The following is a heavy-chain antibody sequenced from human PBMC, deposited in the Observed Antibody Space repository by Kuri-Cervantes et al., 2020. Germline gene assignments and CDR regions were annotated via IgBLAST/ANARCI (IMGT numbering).Heavy chain of an antibody. V-gene: IGHV3-15*01. Sequence: GESLKISCAASGFTFSNAWMSWVRQAPGKGLEWVGRIKSKTDGGTTDYAAPVKGRFTISRDDSKSIAYLQMNSLKTEDTAVYYCTRTPLTTYNWFDPWGQGTLVTVSS. CDR3: TRTPLTTYNWFDP. CDR2: IKSKTDGGTT. CDR1: GFTFSNAW. J-gene: IGHJ5*02. D-gene: IGHD1-14*01.